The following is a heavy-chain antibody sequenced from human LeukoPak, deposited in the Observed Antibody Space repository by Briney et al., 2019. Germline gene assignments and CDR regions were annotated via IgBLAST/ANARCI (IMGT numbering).Heavy chain of an antibody. CDR1: GGSITNYY. CDR3: VRDEGLTGYPDY. V-gene: IGHV4-4*07. CDR2: FYSRGTT. J-gene: IGHJ4*02. Sequence: SETPSLTCSVSGGSITNYYWSWIRQPAGKGLEWIGRFYSRGTTYYNPPLRSRVSLSGDESKNQLSLKMYSVTAADTAVYYCVRDEGLTGYPDYWGQGTLLTVSS. D-gene: IGHD3-9*01.